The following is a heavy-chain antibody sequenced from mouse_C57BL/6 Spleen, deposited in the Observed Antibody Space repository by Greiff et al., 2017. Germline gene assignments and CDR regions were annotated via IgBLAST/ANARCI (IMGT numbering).Heavy chain of an antibody. D-gene: IGHD1-1*01. CDR1: GYTFTDYY. V-gene: IGHV1-26*01. Sequence: VHVKQSGPELVKPGASVKISCKASGYTFTDYYMNWVKQSHGKSLEWIGDINPNNGGTSYNQKFKGKATLTVDKSSSTAYMELRSLTSEDSAVYYCAFTTVVATNFDYWGQGTTLTVSS. CDR3: AFTTVVATNFDY. CDR2: INPNNGGT. J-gene: IGHJ2*01.